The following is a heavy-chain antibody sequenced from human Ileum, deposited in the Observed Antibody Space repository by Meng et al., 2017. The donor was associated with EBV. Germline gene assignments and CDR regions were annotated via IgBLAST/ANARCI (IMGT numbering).Heavy chain of an antibody. V-gene: IGHV1-18*01. CDR2: ISAYNGNT. J-gene: IGHJ4*02. CDR1: GYPFTNYG. Sequence: QAQLVQSGGEVKKPGGSVKVSCKASGYPFTNYGITWVRQAPGQGLEWMGWISAYNGNTNYAQTLQGRLTMTIDTSTSTAYMELRSLRSDDTAVYYCARVEVGITSGDYWGQGTLVTVSS. CDR3: ARVEVGITSGDY. D-gene: IGHD1-26*01.